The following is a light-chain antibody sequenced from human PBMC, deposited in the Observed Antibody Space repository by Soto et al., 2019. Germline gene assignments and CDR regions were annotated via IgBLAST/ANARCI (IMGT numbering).Light chain of an antibody. CDR1: QNIRND. V-gene: IGKV1-6*01. Sequence: AIQMTQSPSSLSASLGDRVTITCRASQNIRNDLGWYHQKPGKAPNLLISAASNLHAGVPSRFSDTGSGTQFTPSISQFQREDHGTYYCLQYFAAPVAFGPAT. CDR3: LQYFAAPVA. CDR2: AAS. J-gene: IGKJ3*01.